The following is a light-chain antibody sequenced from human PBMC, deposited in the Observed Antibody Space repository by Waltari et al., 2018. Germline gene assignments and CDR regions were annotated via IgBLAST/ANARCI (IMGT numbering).Light chain of an antibody. CDR3: LHRSNWPPLFT. CDR2: DTF. CDR1: QSGTRY. Sequence: EIVLTQSPVTLSLSPGEGATLSCRASQSGTRYLAWYQQNPGQAPRLLIYDTFSRASGIPARFSGSGSGTDFTLTISSLEPEDFAVYYCLHRSNWPPLFTFGPGTKVDIK. J-gene: IGKJ3*01. V-gene: IGKV3-11*01.